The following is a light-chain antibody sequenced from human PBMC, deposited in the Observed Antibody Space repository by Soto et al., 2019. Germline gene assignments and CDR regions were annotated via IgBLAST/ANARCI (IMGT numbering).Light chain of an antibody. V-gene: IGKV1-39*01. Sequence: DIQMTQSPSSLSASVGDRVTITCRASQSIASYLNWYQQKPGKAPKLLIYAASSLQSGVPSRFSGSGSVTDFTLTISSLKHDDFATYYCQQSYSTLTFGPGTKVDIK. CDR1: QSIASY. CDR3: QQSYSTLT. CDR2: AAS. J-gene: IGKJ3*01.